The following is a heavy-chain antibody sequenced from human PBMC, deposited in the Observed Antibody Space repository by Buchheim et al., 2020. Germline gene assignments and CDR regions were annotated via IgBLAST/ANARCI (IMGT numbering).Heavy chain of an antibody. CDR3: AHRLVRYYYDSSGSIEVAHDAFDI. CDR2: IYWDDDK. CDR1: GFSLSTSGVG. D-gene: IGHD3-22*01. V-gene: IGHV2-5*02. J-gene: IGHJ3*02. Sequence: QITLKESGPTLVKPTQTLTLTCTFSGFSLSTSGVGVGWIRQPPGKALEWLALIYWDDDKRYSPSLKSRHTITKDTSKNQVVLTMTNMDPVDTATYYCAHRLVRYYYDSSGSIEVAHDAFDIWGQGT.